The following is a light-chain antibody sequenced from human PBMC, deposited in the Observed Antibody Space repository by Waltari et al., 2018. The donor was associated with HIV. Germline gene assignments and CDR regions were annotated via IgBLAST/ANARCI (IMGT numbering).Light chain of an antibody. Sequence: QPVSTQPPSASGTPGHGVTISCSGSNSNIGTNSVNWYQHFPGMAPKLLIYRNNRRPAGSPDGFAGSRSGTSASMAISGLRSEDEADYYCATWDDSLIWVFGGWAKLTV. CDR1: NSNIGTNS. J-gene: IGLJ3*02. V-gene: IGLV1-47*01. CDR2: RNN. CDR3: ATWDDSLIWV.